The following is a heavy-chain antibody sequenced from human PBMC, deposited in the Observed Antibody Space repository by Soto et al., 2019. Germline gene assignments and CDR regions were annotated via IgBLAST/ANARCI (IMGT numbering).Heavy chain of an antibody. CDR3: AKALYGGFTY. D-gene: IGHD3-10*01. V-gene: IGHV3-23*01. CDR1: GFTFSVYA. Sequence: EVRLLESGGGLVQPGGSLRLSCAASGFTFSVYAMSWVRQAPGKGLEWVSGISGSGDSTHYADSVKGRFTVSRDNYKSMLYLQTNSLRAEDTAIYYCAKALYGGFTYWGEGTLVNVSS. CDR2: ISGSGDST. J-gene: IGHJ4*02.